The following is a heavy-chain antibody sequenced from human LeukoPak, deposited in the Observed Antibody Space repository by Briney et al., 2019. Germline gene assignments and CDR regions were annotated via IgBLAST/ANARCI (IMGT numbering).Heavy chain of an antibody. Sequence: GGSLRPSCAASGFTFSSYWMHWVRQAPGKGLVWVSRINSDGSSTSYADSVKGRFTISRDNAKNTLYLQMNSLRPEDTALYYCVKSQSSGWYSCHQHWGQGTLVTVT. V-gene: IGHV3-74*01. J-gene: IGHJ1*01. CDR3: VKSQSSGWYSCHQH. D-gene: IGHD6-19*01. CDR1: GFTFSSYW. CDR2: INSDGSST.